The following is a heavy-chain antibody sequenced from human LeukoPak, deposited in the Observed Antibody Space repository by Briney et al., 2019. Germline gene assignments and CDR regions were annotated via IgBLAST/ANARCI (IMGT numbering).Heavy chain of an antibody. V-gene: IGHV1-2*02. CDR1: GYTFTGYY. D-gene: IGHD2-21*02. CDR2: INPNSGGT. Sequence: ASVKVSXKASGYTFTGYYMHWVRQAPGQGLEWMGWINPNSGGTNYAQKFQGRVTMTRDTSISTAYMELSRLRSDDTAVYYCARARWLLRYFDYWGQGTLVTVSS. CDR3: ARARWLLRYFDY. J-gene: IGHJ4*02.